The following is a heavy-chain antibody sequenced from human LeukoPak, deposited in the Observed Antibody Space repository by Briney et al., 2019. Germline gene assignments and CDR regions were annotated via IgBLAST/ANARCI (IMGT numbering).Heavy chain of an antibody. CDR3: ARDMITMVRGV. V-gene: IGHV3-48*04. J-gene: IGHJ4*02. Sequence: PGGSLRLSCAASGFTFSSYSMNWVRQAPGKGLEWVSYISSSSSTIYYADSVKGRFTISRDNAKNSLYLQMNSLRAEDTAVYYCARDMITMVRGVWGQGTLVTVSS. CDR2: ISSSSSTI. D-gene: IGHD3-10*01. CDR1: GFTFSSYS.